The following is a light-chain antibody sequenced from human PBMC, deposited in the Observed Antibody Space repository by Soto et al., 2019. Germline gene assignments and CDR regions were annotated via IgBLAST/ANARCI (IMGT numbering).Light chain of an antibody. V-gene: IGKV1-9*01. Sequence: DIQLTQSPSFLSASVGDRVTITCRASQDITSYLAWYHQKSGKAPKFLIYAASTLQSGVPSRFSGSGSGTEFTLTISSLQPEDFATYYCQSLNSYPITFGQGTRLEIK. CDR1: QDITSY. CDR3: QSLNSYPIT. J-gene: IGKJ5*01. CDR2: AAS.